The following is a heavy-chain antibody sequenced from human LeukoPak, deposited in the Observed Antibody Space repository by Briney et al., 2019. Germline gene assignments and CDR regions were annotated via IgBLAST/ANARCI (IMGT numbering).Heavy chain of an antibody. D-gene: IGHD1-26*01. Sequence: ASVKVSCKAPGYTFTSYGISWVRQAPGQGLEWMGWISAYNGNTNYAQKFQGRVTITTDESTSTAYMELSSLRSEDTAVYYCARDSSGSYYNWFDPWGQGTLVTVSS. V-gene: IGHV1-18*01. J-gene: IGHJ5*02. CDR2: ISAYNGNT. CDR1: GYTFTSYG. CDR3: ARDSSGSYYNWFDP.